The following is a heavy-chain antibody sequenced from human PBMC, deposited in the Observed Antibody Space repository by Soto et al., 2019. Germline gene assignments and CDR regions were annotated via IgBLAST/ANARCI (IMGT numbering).Heavy chain of an antibody. CDR2: ISAYNGNT. J-gene: IGHJ6*02. Sequence: QVQLVQSGAEVKKPGASVKVSCKASGYTFTSYGISWVRQAPGQGLEWMGWISAYNGNTNYAQKLQGRVTMTTDTXTSXAXTELRSLRSDDTAVYYCAIQLGDSYGYIACYYGMDVWGQGTTVTVSS. CDR3: AIQLGDSYGYIACYYGMDV. D-gene: IGHD5-18*01. V-gene: IGHV1-18*01. CDR1: GYTFTSYG.